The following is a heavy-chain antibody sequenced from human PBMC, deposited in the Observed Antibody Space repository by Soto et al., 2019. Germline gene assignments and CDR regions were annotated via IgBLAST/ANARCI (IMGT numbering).Heavy chain of an antibody. CDR2: ISGSGGST. V-gene: IGHV3-23*01. CDR1: GFTFSSYA. D-gene: IGHD3-3*01. Sequence: EVQLLESGGGLVQPGGSLRLSCAASGFTFSSYAMSWVRQAPGKGLEWVSAISGSGGSTYYADSVKGRFTISRDNSKNTLYLQMNSLRAEDTAVYYCAKGTYYDFWSGYYEWWDYYYYYGMDVWGQGTTVTVSS. J-gene: IGHJ6*02. CDR3: AKGTYYDFWSGYYEWWDYYYYYGMDV.